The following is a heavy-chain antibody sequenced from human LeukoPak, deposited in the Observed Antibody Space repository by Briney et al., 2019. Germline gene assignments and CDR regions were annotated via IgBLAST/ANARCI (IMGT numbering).Heavy chain of an antibody. CDR2: IYYSGST. D-gene: IGHD6-13*01. V-gene: IGHV4-31*03. CDR1: GGSISSGGYY. Sequence: PSQTLSHTCTVSGGSISSGGYYWSWIRQHPGKGLEWIGYIYYSGSTYYNPSLKSRVTISVDTSKNQFSLKLSSVTAADTAVYYCARDLGAAAAFDYWGQGTLVTVSS. J-gene: IGHJ4*02. CDR3: ARDLGAAAAFDY.